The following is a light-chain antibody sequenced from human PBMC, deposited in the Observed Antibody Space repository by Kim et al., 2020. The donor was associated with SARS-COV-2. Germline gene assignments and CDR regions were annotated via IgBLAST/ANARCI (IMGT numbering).Light chain of an antibody. CDR1: QNIATY. J-gene: IGKJ5*01. Sequence: ASVGDRVTITCRASQNIATYINWYQQKPGKAPKVLIYAASSLQGGVPSRFSDSGSGTDFTLTISSLQPEDFATYYCQQSYSTPITFGQGTRLEIK. CDR2: AAS. V-gene: IGKV1-39*01. CDR3: QQSYSTPIT.